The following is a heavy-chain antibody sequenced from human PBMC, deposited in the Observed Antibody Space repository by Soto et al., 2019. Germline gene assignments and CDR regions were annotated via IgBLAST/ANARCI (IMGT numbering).Heavy chain of an antibody. V-gene: IGHV1-69*01. J-gene: IGHJ6*02. CDR3: ARVGSCRSSSSLYYGMDV. Sequence: VQLVQSGAEVRKPGSSVKVSCKASGGDFKNFIIAWVRQAPGHGLEWMGGVIPIFGTPNFVQKFQDRVTIAADEATSTTYMELRSLRSEDTAVYYCARVGSCRSSSSLYYGMDVWGQGTTVIVSS. CDR1: GGDFKNFI. CDR2: VIPIFGTP. D-gene: IGHD2-2*01.